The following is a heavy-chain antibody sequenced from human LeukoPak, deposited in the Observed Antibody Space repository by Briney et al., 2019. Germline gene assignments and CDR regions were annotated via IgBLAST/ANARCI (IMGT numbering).Heavy chain of an antibody. Sequence: SETLSLTCTVSGGSISSYYWSWIRQPPGQGLKWSGYIYHSGSTNHNPSLKSRVTISVDTSKNQCSLKLSSVTAADTAVYYCARIAAAGTRYYFDYWRQGALVTVSS. CDR3: ARIAAAGTRYYFDY. V-gene: IGHV4-59*01. CDR2: IYHSGST. CDR1: GGSISSYY. J-gene: IGHJ4*02. D-gene: IGHD6-13*01.